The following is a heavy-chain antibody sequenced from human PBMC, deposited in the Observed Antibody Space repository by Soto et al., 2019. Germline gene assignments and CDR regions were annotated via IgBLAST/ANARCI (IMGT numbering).Heavy chain of an antibody. V-gene: IGHV3-33*01. CDR2: IWYDGSNK. Sequence: VGSLRLSCAASGFTFSSYGMHWVRQAPGKGLEWVAVIWYDGSNKYYADSVKGRFTISRDNSKNTLYLQMNSLRAEDTAVYYCARLGEWLTPKGGYWGQGTLVTVSS. D-gene: IGHD6-19*01. CDR3: ARLGEWLTPKGGY. CDR1: GFTFSSYG. J-gene: IGHJ4*02.